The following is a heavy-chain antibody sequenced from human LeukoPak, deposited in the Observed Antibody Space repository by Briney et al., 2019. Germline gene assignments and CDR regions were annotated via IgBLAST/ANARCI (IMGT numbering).Heavy chain of an antibody. J-gene: IGHJ5*02. V-gene: IGHV3-30*04. Sequence: HPGRSLRLSCAASGFTFSSYAMHWVRQAPGKGLEWVAVISYDGSNKYYADSVKGRFTISRDNSKNTLCLQMNSLRAEDTAVYYCARGSVATNGGNWFDPWGQGTLVTVSS. CDR2: ISYDGSNK. CDR1: GFTFSSYA. D-gene: IGHD5-12*01. CDR3: ARGSVATNGGNWFDP.